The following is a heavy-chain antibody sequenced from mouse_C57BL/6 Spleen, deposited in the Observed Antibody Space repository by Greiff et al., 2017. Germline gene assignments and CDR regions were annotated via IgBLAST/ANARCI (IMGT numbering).Heavy chain of an antibody. CDR2: IHPNSGST. J-gene: IGHJ1*03. V-gene: IGHV1-64*01. D-gene: IGHD2-1*01. CDR3: ARESYYGNLYWYFDV. Sequence: QVQLQQPGAELVKPGASVKLSCKASGYTFTSYWMHWVKQRPGQGLEWIGMIHPNSGSTNYNEKFKSKATLTVDKSSSTAYMQLSSLTSEDSAVYYCARESYYGNLYWYFDVWGTGTTVTVSS. CDR1: GYTFTSYW.